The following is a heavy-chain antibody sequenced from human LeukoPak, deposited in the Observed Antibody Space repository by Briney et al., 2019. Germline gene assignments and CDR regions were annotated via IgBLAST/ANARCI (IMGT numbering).Heavy chain of an antibody. CDR1: GFTFSSYA. CDR3: ARDGDSSGWYGAFDI. Sequence: PGGSLRLSCAASGFTFSSYAMHWVRQAPGKGLEWVAVISYDGSNKHYADSVKGRFTISRDNSKNTLYLQMNSLRAEDTAVYYCARDGDSSGWYGAFDIWGQGTMVTVSS. CDR2: ISYDGSNK. D-gene: IGHD6-19*01. V-gene: IGHV3-30-3*01. J-gene: IGHJ3*02.